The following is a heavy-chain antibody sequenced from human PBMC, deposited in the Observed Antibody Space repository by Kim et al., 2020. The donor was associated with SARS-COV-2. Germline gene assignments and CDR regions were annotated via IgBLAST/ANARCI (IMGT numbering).Heavy chain of an antibody. CDR3: ATRPWSIDYVGVFDY. J-gene: IGHJ4*02. D-gene: IGHD3-3*01. Sequence: VDYVAGRFTISRDNAKNSLYLEMNTLRGEDTAVYFCATRPWSIDYVGVFDYWGQGTLVTVSS. V-gene: IGHV3-7*01.